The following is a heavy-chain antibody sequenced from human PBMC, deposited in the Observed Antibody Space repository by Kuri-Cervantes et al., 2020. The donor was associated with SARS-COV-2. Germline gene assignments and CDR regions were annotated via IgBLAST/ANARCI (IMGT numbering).Heavy chain of an antibody. CDR3: ASEEVGATIDY. CDR1: GFTFSSYA. D-gene: IGHD1-26*01. CDR2: ISYDGSNK. V-gene: IGHV3-30-3*01. J-gene: IGHJ4*02. Sequence: GESLKISCAASGFTFSSYATHWVRQAPGKGLEWVAVISYDGSNKYYADSVKGRFTISRDNSKNTLYLQMNSLRAEDTAVYYCASEEVGATIDYWGQGTLVTVSS.